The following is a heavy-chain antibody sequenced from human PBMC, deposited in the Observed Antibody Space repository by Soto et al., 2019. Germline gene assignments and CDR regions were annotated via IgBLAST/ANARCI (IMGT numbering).Heavy chain of an antibody. CDR2: IIPIFGTA. Sequence: GASVKVSCKASGGTFSSYAISWVRQAPGQGLEWMGGIIPIFGTANYAQKFQGRVTITADESTSTAYMELSSLRSEDTAVYYCARGYLGLGYYYYGMDVWGQGTTVTVSS. J-gene: IGHJ6*02. CDR1: GGTFSSYA. CDR3: ARGYLGLGYYYYGMDV. D-gene: IGHD6-19*01. V-gene: IGHV1-69*13.